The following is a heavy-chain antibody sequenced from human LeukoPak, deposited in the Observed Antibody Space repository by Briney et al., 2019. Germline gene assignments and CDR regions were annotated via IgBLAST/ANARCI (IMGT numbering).Heavy chain of an antibody. J-gene: IGHJ4*02. D-gene: IGHD1-26*01. V-gene: IGHV3-48*04. Sequence: PGGSLRLSCAASGFTFSSYNMNWVRQAPGKGLEWVSYISSSSSTIYYADSVKGRFTISRDNAKNSLYLQMNSLRAEDTAVYYCARDGWLARGWELTIFGYWGQGTLVTVSS. CDR1: GFTFSSYN. CDR2: ISSSSSTI. CDR3: ARDGWLARGWELTIFGY.